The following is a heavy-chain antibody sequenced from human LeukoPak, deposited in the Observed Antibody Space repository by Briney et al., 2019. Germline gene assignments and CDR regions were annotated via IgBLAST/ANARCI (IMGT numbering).Heavy chain of an antibody. J-gene: IGHJ4*02. CDR1: GGSIRSTTHY. V-gene: IGHV4-61*01. CDR2: IYHSGTT. CDR3: ETMKAVRVNDFWSGYPDY. D-gene: IGHD3-3*01. Sequence: SETLSLTCTVSGGSIRSTTHYWSWIRQPPGKGLEWIGYIYHSGTTNYNPSLRSRVTISVDTSKNQFSLKLSSVTAANTAVYYCETMKAVRVNDFWSGYPDYWGQGTLVTVSS.